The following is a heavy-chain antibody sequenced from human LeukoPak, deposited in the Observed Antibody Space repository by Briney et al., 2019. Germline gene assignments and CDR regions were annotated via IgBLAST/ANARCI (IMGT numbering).Heavy chain of an antibody. J-gene: IGHJ4*02. V-gene: IGHV4-59*01. Sequence: SETLSLTSTVSGGSISSYYWSWIRQPPGKGLEWIGYIYYSGSTNYNPSLKSRVTISVDTSKSQFSLKLSSVTAADTAVYYCARATGDGYNPFDYWGQGTLVTVSS. D-gene: IGHD5-24*01. CDR1: GGSISSYY. CDR3: ARATGDGYNPFDY. CDR2: IYYSGST.